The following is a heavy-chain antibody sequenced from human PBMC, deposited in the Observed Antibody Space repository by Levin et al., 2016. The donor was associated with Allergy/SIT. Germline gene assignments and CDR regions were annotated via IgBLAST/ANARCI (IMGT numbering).Heavy chain of an antibody. J-gene: IGHJ4*02. CDR2: VYYSGST. D-gene: IGHD3-22*01. CDR3: ARRPDYYDSSGYKTVYFDY. Sequence: RQAPGKGLEWIGNVYYSGSTYYNPTLKSRFTMSVDTSKNQFSLRVTSVTAADSAVYYCARRPDYYDSSGYKTVYFDYWGQGNLVTVSS. V-gene: IGHV4-61*07.